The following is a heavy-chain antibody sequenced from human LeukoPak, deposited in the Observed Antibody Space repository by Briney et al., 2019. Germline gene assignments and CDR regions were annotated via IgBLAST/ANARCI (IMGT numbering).Heavy chain of an antibody. CDR2: IYYSGNTRST. J-gene: IGHJ4*02. V-gene: IGHV4-61*08. D-gene: IGHD6-6*01. CDR1: GASVDSGGYY. CDR3: ARGSPDGGSSGGSAFDY. Sequence: PSETLSLTCAVSGASVDSGGYYWSWVRQPPGKGLEWIGYIYYSGNTRSTNYNPSLKSRVTISVDSSKNQFSLKLSSVTAADTAVYYRARGSPDGGSSGGSAFDYWGQGTLVTVSS.